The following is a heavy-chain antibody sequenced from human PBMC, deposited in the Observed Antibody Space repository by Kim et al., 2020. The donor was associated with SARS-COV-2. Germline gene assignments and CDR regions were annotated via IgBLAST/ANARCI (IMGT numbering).Heavy chain of an antibody. D-gene: IGHD6-13*01. CDR3: TRGYSSSLKWFDP. J-gene: IGHJ5*02. V-gene: IGHV6-1*01. Sequence: YAVSVKSRISINPDTSKNQFSLQLNSVTPGETAVYYCTRGYSSSLKWFDPWGQGTLVTVSS.